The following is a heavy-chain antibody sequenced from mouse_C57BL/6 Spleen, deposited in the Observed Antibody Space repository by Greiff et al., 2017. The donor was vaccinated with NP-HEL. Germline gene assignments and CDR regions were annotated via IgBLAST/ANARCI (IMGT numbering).Heavy chain of an antibody. J-gene: IGHJ1*03. CDR1: GYTFTSYN. CDR2: IYPGNGDT. CDR3: ARWDYYGSGGYFDV. V-gene: IGHV1-12*01. Sequence: QVQLQQSGAELVRPGASVKMSCKASGYTFTSYNMHWVKQTPRQGLEWIGAIYPGNGDTSYNQKFKGKATMTVDKSSSTAYMQLSSLTSEDSAVYFCARWDYYGSGGYFDVWGTGTTVTVSS. D-gene: IGHD1-1*01.